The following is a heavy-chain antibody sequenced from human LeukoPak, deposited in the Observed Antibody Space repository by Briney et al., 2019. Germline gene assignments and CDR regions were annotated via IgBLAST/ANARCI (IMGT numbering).Heavy chain of an antibody. D-gene: IGHD3-3*01. CDR2: IKHDGSEK. Sequence: GGSLRLSYAASGFIFTNYFMSWVRQAPGKGLEWVASIKHDGSEKYYVDSVRGRFTISRDNTMNSLYLQMSSLRAEDTAVYYCATDRGWRTSGYYLYYFEYWGQGTLVSYSS. CDR3: ATDRGWRTSGYYLYYFEY. J-gene: IGHJ4*02. CDR1: GFIFTNYF. V-gene: IGHV3-7*01.